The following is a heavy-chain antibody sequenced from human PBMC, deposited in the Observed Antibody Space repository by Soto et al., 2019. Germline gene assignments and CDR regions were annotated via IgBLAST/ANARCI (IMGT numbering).Heavy chain of an antibody. CDR1: GCSISSSSYY. Sequence: SETLSLTCTVSGCSISSSSYYWGWIRQPPGKGLEWIGSIYYSGSTYYNPSLKSRVTISVDTSKNQFSLKLSSVTAADTAVYYCARHGGYCSSTSCPPSYYYYYYMDVWGKGTTVTVSS. D-gene: IGHD2-2*01. V-gene: IGHV4-39*01. CDR2: IYYSGST. J-gene: IGHJ6*03. CDR3: ARHGGYCSSTSCPPSYYYYYYMDV.